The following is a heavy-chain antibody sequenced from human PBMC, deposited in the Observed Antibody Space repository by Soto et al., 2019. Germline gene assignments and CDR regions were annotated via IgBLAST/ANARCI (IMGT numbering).Heavy chain of an antibody. D-gene: IGHD3-16*02. CDR3: AKGPARNYIWGSYRRKLVFDY. J-gene: IGHJ4*02. V-gene: IGHV3-23*01. CDR2: ISGSGGST. CDR1: GFTFSSYA. Sequence: GGSLRLSCAASGFTFSSYAMSWVRQAPGKGLEWVSAISGSGGSTYYADSVKGRFTISRDNSKNTLYLQMNSLRAEDTAVYYCAKGPARNYIWGSYRRKLVFDYWGQGTLVTVSS.